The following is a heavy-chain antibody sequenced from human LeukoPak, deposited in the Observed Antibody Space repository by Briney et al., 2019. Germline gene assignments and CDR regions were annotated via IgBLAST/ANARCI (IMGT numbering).Heavy chain of an antibody. CDR3: ARDRGYDFWSGYYFPDAFDI. Sequence: GGSLRLSCAASGFTFSSYWMSWVRQAPGKGLEWVANIKQDGSEKYYVDSVEGRFTISRDNAKNSLYLQMNSLRAEDTAVYYCARDRGYDFWSGYYFPDAFDIWGQGTMVTVSS. CDR2: IKQDGSEK. V-gene: IGHV3-7*01. D-gene: IGHD3-3*01. J-gene: IGHJ3*02. CDR1: GFTFSSYW.